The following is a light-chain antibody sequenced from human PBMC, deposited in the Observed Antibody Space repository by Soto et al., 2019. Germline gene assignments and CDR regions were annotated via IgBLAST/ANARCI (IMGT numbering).Light chain of an antibody. CDR3: QQGYLIPRT. CDR1: QSISTY. Sequence: DIQMTQSPSSLSASVGDRVTITCRASQSISTYLNWYQQKPGKAPNLLIHAASSLHSRVPSRVRGSGTWTEFTLTIHSLQPEDFATYYCQQGYLIPRTFGQGTTV. CDR2: AAS. V-gene: IGKV1-39*01. J-gene: IGKJ1*01.